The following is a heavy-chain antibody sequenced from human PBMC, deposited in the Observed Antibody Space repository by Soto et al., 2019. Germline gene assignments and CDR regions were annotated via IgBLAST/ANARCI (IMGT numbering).Heavy chain of an antibody. J-gene: IGHJ4*02. Sequence: PSETLSLTCAVSGDSVSSSNWWSWVRQPPGKGLEWIGNIHYNGNTKYNPSLKSRVTMSVDTSKNQFSLKLISVTAADTAKYFCAREGNLGRWLQPLDFWGQGTLVTVSS. CDR2: IHYNGNT. V-gene: IGHV4-4*02. CDR1: GDSVSSSNW. CDR3: AREGNLGRWLQPLDF. D-gene: IGHD5-12*01.